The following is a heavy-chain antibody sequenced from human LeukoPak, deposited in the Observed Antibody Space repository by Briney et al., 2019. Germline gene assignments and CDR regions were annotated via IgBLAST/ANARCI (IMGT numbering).Heavy chain of an antibody. CDR1: GGSISSYY. V-gene: IGHV4-59*01. D-gene: IGHD3-10*01. J-gene: IGHJ5*02. CDR3: ARGMVRGVLEWFDP. CDR2: IYYSGST. Sequence: SETLSLTCTVSGGSISSYYCSWIRQPPGKGREWIGYIYYSGSTNYNPSLKSRVTISVDTSKNQFSLKLSSVTAADTAVYYCARGMVRGVLEWFDPWGQGTLVTVSS.